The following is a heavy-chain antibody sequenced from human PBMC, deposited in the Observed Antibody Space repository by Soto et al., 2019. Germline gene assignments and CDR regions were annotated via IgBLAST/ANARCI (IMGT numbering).Heavy chain of an antibody. D-gene: IGHD4-17*01. CDR3: AKSHDPGDPYYFGS. CDR1: GFDFSNLG. V-gene: IGHV3-30*18. Sequence: QVQLVESGGGVVRPGRSLRLSCAASGFDFSNLGMHWVRQAPGKGLEWVAAISYDGSDQYYADSIKGRFTISRDNSNSTLYLQINSLRREDSALYYCAKSHDPGDPYYFGSWGQGTLLIVSS. J-gene: IGHJ4*02. CDR2: ISYDGSDQ.